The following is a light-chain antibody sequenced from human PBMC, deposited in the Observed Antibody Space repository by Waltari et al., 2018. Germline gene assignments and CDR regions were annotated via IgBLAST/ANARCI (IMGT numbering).Light chain of an antibody. J-gene: IGLJ3*02. CDR2: QDA. V-gene: IGLV3-1*01. CDR3: QAWDSSTPWV. Sequence: SYELTQPSSVSVSPGQTASITCSGDNLENKYVSWYQQRPGQSPVLVIYQDAKRPSVTPERFSCSNSGNTATLTISGTQAMDEAYYYCQAWDSSTPWVFGGGTKVTVL. CDR1: NLENKY.